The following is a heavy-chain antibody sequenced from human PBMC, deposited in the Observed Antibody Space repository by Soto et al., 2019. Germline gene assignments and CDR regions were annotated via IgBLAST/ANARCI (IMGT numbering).Heavy chain of an antibody. J-gene: IGHJ6*02. Sequence: ESLKISCKTSGYNFAGYWIGWVRQMPGKGLEWLGITFPGDSDTKYSPSFQGQVIISADKSIRTAYLQWSSLKASDTAIYYCARQSGMDVWGQGTTVTVSS. V-gene: IGHV5-51*01. D-gene: IGHD5-12*01. CDR2: TFPGDSDT. CDR3: ARQSGMDV. CDR1: GYNFAGYW.